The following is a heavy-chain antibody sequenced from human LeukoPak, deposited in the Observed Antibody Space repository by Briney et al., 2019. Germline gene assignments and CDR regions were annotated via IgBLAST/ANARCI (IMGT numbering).Heavy chain of an antibody. D-gene: IGHD1-26*01. J-gene: IGHJ4*02. CDR1: GGSFSGFY. CDR3: ARSGSHDY. V-gene: IGHV3-7*03. CDR2: INQDGSEK. Sequence: ETLSLTCAVHGGSFSGFYWSWIRQPPGKGLEWVANINQDGSEKYYVDSVKGRFTISRDNAKNSLYLQMNSLRADDTAVYYCARSGSHDYWGQGTLVTVSS.